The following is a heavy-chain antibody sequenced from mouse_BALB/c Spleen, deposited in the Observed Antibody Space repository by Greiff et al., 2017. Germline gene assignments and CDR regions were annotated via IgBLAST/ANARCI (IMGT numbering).Heavy chain of an antibody. J-gene: IGHJ3*01. CDR2: ISDGGSYT. D-gene: IGHD1-2*01. CDR1: GFTFSDYY. CDR3: ARPFHYYGYGFAY. Sequence: EVQRVESGGGLVKPGGSLKLSCAASGFTFSDYYMYWVRQTPEKRLEWVATISDGGSYTYYPDSVKGRFTISRDNAKNNLYLQMSSLKSEDTAMYYCARPFHYYGYGFAYWGQGTLVTVSA. V-gene: IGHV5-4*02.